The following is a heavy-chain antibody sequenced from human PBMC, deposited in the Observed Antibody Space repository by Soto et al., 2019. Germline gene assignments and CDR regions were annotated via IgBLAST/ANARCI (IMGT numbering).Heavy chain of an antibody. CDR3: ARDGLGYSLSGNWFDP. D-gene: IGHD5-18*01. Sequence: GGSLRLSCADSGFTFDDYAMHWVRPAPGKGLEWVSGISWNSGSIGYADSVKGRFTISRDNAKNSLYLQMNSLRAEDTALYYCARDGLGYSLSGNWFDPWGQGTLVTVSS. CDR2: ISWNSGSI. CDR1: GFTFDDYA. V-gene: IGHV3-9*01. J-gene: IGHJ5*02.